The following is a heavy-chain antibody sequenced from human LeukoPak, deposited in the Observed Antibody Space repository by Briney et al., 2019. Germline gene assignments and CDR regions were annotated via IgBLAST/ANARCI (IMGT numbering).Heavy chain of an antibody. V-gene: IGHV3-7*01. CDR2: IKQDGSEK. CDR1: GFTFSSYW. Sequence: GGSLRLSCAASGFTFSSYWMSWVRQAPGKGLEWVANIKQDGSEKYYVDSVKGRFTISRDNAKNSLYLQMNSLRAEDKAVYYCARDSDWFGELSDAFDIWGQGTMVTVSS. J-gene: IGHJ3*02. D-gene: IGHD3-10*01. CDR3: ARDSDWFGELSDAFDI.